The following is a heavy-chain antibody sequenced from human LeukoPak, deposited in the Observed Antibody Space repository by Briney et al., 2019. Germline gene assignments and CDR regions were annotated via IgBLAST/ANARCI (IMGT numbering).Heavy chain of an antibody. V-gene: IGHV3-7*01. CDR1: GFSFNSHW. Sequence: GGSLRLSCAASGFSFNSHWMSWVRQTPGKGLEWVAIIDQDESVQHYVDSMRGRFTISRDNAKNSLYLQMNSLRDEDTAIYYCTRGAGWLLDYWGQGTLVTVSS. D-gene: IGHD5-12*01. J-gene: IGHJ4*02. CDR3: TRGAGWLLDY. CDR2: IDQDESVQ.